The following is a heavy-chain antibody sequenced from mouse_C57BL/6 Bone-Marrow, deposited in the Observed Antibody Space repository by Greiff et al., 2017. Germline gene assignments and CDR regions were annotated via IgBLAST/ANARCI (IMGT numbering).Heavy chain of an antibody. CDR3: ASPSTVVAVYWYFDV. CDR1: GYTFTSYW. V-gene: IGHV1-64*01. CDR2: IHPNSGST. J-gene: IGHJ1*03. Sequence: QVKLMESGAELVKPGASVTLSCKASGYTFTSYWMHWVKQRPGRGLEWIGMIHPNSGSTNYNEKFKSKATLTVDKSSSTAYMQLSSLTSEDSAVYYCASPSTVVAVYWYFDVWGTETTVTVSS. D-gene: IGHD1-1*01.